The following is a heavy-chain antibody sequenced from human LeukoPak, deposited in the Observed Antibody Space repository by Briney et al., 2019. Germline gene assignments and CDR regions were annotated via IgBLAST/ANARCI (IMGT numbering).Heavy chain of an antibody. V-gene: IGHV5-51*01. CDR1: GYTFSTHW. D-gene: IGHD6-19*01. J-gene: IGHJ4*02. CDR2: IYPGDSDT. Sequence: GESLKISCKASGYTFSTHWTGWVRQTPEKGLELMGIIYPGDSDTRYSPSFQGQVTISADKSISTAYLQWSSLRASDTAIYYCATRYTSGRGFFDYWGQGTLVTVSS. CDR3: ATRYTSGRGFFDY.